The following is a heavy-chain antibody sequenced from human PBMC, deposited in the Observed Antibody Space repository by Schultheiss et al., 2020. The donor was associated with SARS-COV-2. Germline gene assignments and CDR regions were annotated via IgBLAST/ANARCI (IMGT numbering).Heavy chain of an antibody. D-gene: IGHD2-21*02. J-gene: IGHJ3*02. CDR1: GFTFTGYY. V-gene: IGHV1-2*07. CDR3: ATAYRYCWGDCKTGTALDI. CDR2: IIAYNGNT. Sequence: ASVKVSCKASGFTFTGYYMHWVRQAPGQGLEWMGWIIAYNGNTHYAHKFQGRVTMTETTSTDTAYMELSSLRSEDTAVYYCATAYRYCWGDCKTGTALDIWWQGTLVTVSS.